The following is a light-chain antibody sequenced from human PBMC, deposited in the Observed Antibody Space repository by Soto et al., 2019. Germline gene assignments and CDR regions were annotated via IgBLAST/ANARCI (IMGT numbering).Light chain of an antibody. Sequence: EIVLPQSPAPLSLSPGERATLSCMASHSVSSYLACYKQKPGQAPSLLIYYASKRATGIPASFGGSGSWTDFTLTISSLETEEFAVYYCQQRSNWPLTFGQGTRLEIK. CDR1: HSVSSY. V-gene: IGKV3-11*01. CDR2: YAS. CDR3: QQRSNWPLT. J-gene: IGKJ5*01.